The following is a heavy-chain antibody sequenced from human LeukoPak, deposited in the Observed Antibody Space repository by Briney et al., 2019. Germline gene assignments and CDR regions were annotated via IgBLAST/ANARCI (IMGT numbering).Heavy chain of an antibody. CDR2: IYYSGST. CDR3: ARGDGYNQGLYFDY. V-gene: IGHV4-31*03. D-gene: IGHD5-24*01. CDR1: GGSVSSGGYY. J-gene: IGHJ4*02. Sequence: PSETLSLTCTVSGGSVSSGGYYWSWIRQHPGKGLEWIGYIYYSGSTYYNPSLKSRVTISVDTSKNQFSLKLSSVTAADTAVYYCARGDGYNQGLYFDYWGQGTLVTVSS.